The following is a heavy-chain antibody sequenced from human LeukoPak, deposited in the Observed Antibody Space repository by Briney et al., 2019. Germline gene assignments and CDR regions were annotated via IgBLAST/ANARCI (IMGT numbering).Heavy chain of an antibody. CDR1: GFTFSGYS. CDR2: ISSSSSYI. J-gene: IGHJ4*02. D-gene: IGHD3-10*01. V-gene: IGHV3-21*01. Sequence: PGGSLRLSCAASGFTFSGYSMNWVRQAPGKGLEWASFISSSSSYIYYADSVKGRFTISRDNAKNSLYLQMDSLRAEDTAVYYCARGEYGSGSYHIDYWGQGTLVTVSS. CDR3: ARGEYGSGSYHIDY.